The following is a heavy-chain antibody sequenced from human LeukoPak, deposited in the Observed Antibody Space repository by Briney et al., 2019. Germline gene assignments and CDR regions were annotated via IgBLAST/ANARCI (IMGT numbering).Heavy chain of an antibody. D-gene: IGHD2-2*01. V-gene: IGHV1-2*02. CDR1: GYTFTGYY. J-gene: IGHJ6*02. Sequence: GASVKVSCKASGYTFTGYYMHWVRQAPGQGLEWMGWINPNSGGTNYAQKFQGRVTMTRDTSISTAYMELSRLRSDDTAVYYCARAISSTSCYDCYYYGMDVWGQGTTVTVSS. CDR2: INPNSGGT. CDR3: ARAISSTSCYDCYYYGMDV.